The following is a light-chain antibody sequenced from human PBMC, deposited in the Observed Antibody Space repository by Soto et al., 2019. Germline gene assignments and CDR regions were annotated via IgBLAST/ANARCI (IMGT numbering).Light chain of an antibody. J-gene: IGKJ1*01. CDR3: QHLRT. CDR2: KAS. Sequence: DIQLAQSPSTLSASVGDRVTITCRASQSIDNWLAWYQQKPGRAPNILIYKASFLESGVPSRXSGRGSGTEFTLTXSXLQSDDFATYYCQHLRTFGRGTKVEIK. V-gene: IGKV1-5*03. CDR1: QSIDNW.